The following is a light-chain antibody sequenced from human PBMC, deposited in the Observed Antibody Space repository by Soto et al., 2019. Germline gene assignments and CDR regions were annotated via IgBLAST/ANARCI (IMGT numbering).Light chain of an antibody. J-gene: IGKJ1*01. V-gene: IGKV3-20*01. CDR3: QQYGSSPRT. CDR1: QSVSSSY. Sequence: EIVLTQSPGTLSLSPGERATLSCRASQSVSSSYLAWYQHKPGQAPRLLIYGASSRATGIPDRFSGSGSGTDFTLTISRLEPEDFAVYYCQQYGSSPRTFGQGTKVEIE. CDR2: GAS.